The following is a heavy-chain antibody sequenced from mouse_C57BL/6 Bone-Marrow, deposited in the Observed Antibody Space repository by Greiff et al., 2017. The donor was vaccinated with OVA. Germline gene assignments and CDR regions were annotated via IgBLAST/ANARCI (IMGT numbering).Heavy chain of an antibody. J-gene: IGHJ3*01. V-gene: IGHV2-4*01. CDR1: GFSLTSYG. CDR2: IWRGGST. CDR3: AKKGEQGWFAY. Sequence: QVQLKQSGPGLVQPSQCLSISCTASGFSLTSYGVHWVRQPPGKGLEWLGVIWRGGSTDYNAAFISRLSISKDNSTSQAFFKMNSLQADDTAIYYCAKKGEQGWFAYWGQGTLVTVSA.